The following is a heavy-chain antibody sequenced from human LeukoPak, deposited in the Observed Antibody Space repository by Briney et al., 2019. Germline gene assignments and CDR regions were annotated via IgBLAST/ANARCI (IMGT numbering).Heavy chain of an antibody. CDR3: AKGGGYEAQYYYYYLDV. CDR1: GFTFSSYG. Sequence: GGSLRLSCPASGFTFSSYGMHWVRQAPGKGLEWVAFIRYDGSNKYYADSVKGRFTVSRDNSKNTLYLQMKSLRAEDTAVYYCAKGGGYEAQYYYYYLDVWGKGTTVTISS. CDR2: IRYDGSNK. J-gene: IGHJ6*03. V-gene: IGHV3-30*02. D-gene: IGHD5-12*01.